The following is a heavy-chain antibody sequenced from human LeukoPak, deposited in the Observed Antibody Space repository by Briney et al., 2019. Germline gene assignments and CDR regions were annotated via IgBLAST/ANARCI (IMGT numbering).Heavy chain of an antibody. CDR2: IYHSGST. J-gene: IGHJ4*02. Sequence: SETLSLTCAVSGASISSSNWLSWVRQPPEKGLEWIGEIYHSGSTNYNPSLKSRVTISVDNSKSQFSLKMSSMTAADTAVYYCARAGWYTLDNWGQGTLVTVSS. V-gene: IGHV4-4*02. D-gene: IGHD2-15*01. CDR1: GASISSSNW. CDR3: ARAGWYTLDN.